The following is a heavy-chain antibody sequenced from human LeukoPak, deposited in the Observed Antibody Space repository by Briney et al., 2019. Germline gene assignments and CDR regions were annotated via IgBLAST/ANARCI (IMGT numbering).Heavy chain of an antibody. J-gene: IGHJ4*02. CDR3: ARDSYCSGGSCYSYYFDY. V-gene: IGHV3-48*03. Sequence: GGSLRLSCAASGFTFSSYEMNRVRQAPGKGLEWVSYISSSGSTIYYADSVKGRFTISRDNAKNSLYLQMNSLRAEDTAVYYCARDSYCSGGSCYSYYFDYWGQGTLVTVSS. CDR1: GFTFSSYE. CDR2: ISSSGSTI. D-gene: IGHD2-15*01.